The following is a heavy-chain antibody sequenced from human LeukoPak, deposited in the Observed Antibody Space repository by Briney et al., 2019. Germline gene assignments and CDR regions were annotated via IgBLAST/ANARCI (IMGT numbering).Heavy chain of an antibody. J-gene: IGHJ4*02. CDR1: GFTFDDYA. D-gene: IGHD6-13*01. CDR3: ARGVPRIAAARSYY. Sequence: PGGSLRLSCAASGFTFDDYAMHWGRQAPGKGLERVAVIWCDGSNKYYADSVKGRFTISRDNSKNTLYLQMNRLRAEDTAVYYCARGVPRIAAARSYYWGQGTLVTVSS. V-gene: IGHV3-33*01. CDR2: IWCDGSNK.